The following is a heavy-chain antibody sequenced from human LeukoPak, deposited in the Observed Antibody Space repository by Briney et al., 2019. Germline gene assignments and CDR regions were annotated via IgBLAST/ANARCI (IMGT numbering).Heavy chain of an antibody. CDR2: ISSSSSYI. CDR3: ARGIDGPVVLGFILRYFDY. V-gene: IGHV3-21*01. D-gene: IGHD3-10*01. J-gene: IGHJ4*02. CDR1: GFTFSSYS. Sequence: PGGSLRLSCAASGFTFSSYSMTWVRQAPGKGLEWVSSISSSSSYIYYADSVKGRFTISRDNAKNSLYLQMNSLRAEDTAVYYCARGIDGPVVLGFILRYFDYWGQGTLVTVSS.